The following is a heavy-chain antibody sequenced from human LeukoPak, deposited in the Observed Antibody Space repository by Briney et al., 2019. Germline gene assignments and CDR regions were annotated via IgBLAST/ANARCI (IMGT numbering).Heavy chain of an antibody. CDR2: IYYSGST. CDR1: GGSISSYY. V-gene: IGHV4-59*01. J-gene: IGHJ3*02. Sequence: SETLSLTCTVSGGSISSYYWSWIQQPPGKGLEWIGYIYYSGSTNYNPSLKSRVTISVDTSKNQFSLKLSSVTAADTAMYYCARAPLALIVFDIWGQGTMVTVSS. CDR3: ARAPLALIVFDI. D-gene: IGHD2-21*01.